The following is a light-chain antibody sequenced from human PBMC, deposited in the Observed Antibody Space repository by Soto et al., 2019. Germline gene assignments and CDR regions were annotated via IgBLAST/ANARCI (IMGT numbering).Light chain of an antibody. J-gene: IGKJ3*01. CDR1: QTVSSY. V-gene: IGKV3-11*01. Sequence: EIVLTQSPATLSLSPGEIATLSCRASQTVSSYLTWDQQKPGQAPRLLIYDVSNRATGIPARFSGSGSGTDFTLTISSLEPEDFAVYYCHQRSKWPLTFGPGTKVDIK. CDR3: HQRSKWPLT. CDR2: DVS.